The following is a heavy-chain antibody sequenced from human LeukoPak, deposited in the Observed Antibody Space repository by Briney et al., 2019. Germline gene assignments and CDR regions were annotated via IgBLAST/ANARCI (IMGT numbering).Heavy chain of an antibody. CDR3: ARGYDFWSGYSLYYFDY. Sequence: ASVKVSCKVSGYTLTELSMHWVRQAPGKGLEWMGGFDPEDGETIYAQKFQGRVTITADKSTSTAYMELSSLRSEDTAVYYCARGYDFWSGYSLYYFDYWGQGTLVTVSS. D-gene: IGHD3-3*01. CDR2: FDPEDGET. J-gene: IGHJ4*02. V-gene: IGHV1-24*01. CDR1: GYTLTELS.